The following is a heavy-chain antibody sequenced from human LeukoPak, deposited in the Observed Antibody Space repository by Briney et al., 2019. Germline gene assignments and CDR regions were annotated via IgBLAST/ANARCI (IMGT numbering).Heavy chain of an antibody. J-gene: IGHJ4*02. CDR3: ARDRRGYSYGFDY. D-gene: IGHD5-18*01. CDR2: ISSSGSTI. Sequence: GGPLRLSCAASGFTFSDYYMSWIRQAPGKGLEWVSYISSSGSTIYYADSVKGRFTISRDNAKNSLYLQMNSLRAEDTTVYYCARDRRGYSYGFDYWGQGTLVTVSS. V-gene: IGHV3-11*01. CDR1: GFTFSDYY.